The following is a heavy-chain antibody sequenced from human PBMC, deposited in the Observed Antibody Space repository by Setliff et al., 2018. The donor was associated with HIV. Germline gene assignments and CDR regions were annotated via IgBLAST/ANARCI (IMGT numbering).Heavy chain of an antibody. CDR2: IYHSGST. CDR3: ARDLKQLAPYYYYYYYMDV. D-gene: IGHD6-13*01. V-gene: IGHV4-4*02. J-gene: IGHJ6*03. CDR1: GGSISSSNW. Sequence: SETLSLTCTVSGGSISSSNWWSWVRQPPGKGLEWIGEIYHSGSTNYNPSLKSRVTISVDKSKNQFSLKLSSVTAADTAVYYCARDLKQLAPYYYYYYYMDVWGKGTTVTVSS.